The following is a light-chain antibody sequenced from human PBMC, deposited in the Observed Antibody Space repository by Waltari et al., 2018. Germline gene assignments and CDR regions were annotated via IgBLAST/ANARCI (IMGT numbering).Light chain of an antibody. CDR3: SSYTTSSAPGV. J-gene: IGLJ1*01. CDR1: DRDVVAYDF. V-gene: IGLV2-14*01. CDR2: EVS. Sequence: QSALTQPASVSGSPGQPITISCSGTDRDVVAYDFVSWYQQHPGKAPHLIIYEVSNRPSGISNRFSVSKSGNTASLTISGLQAEDEADYYCSSYTTSSAPGVFGTGTRVTVL.